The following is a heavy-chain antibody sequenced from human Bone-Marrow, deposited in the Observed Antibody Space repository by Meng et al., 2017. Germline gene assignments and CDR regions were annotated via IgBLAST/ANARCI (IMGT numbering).Heavy chain of an antibody. CDR2: ISSSGSTI. CDR1: GFTFSSYE. Sequence: GESLKISCAASGFTFSSYEMNWVRQAPGKGLEWVSYISSSGSTIYYADSVKGRFTISRDDAKNSLFLQMNSLRADDTAVYYCARYSGRKRGYYYGMDVWGQGTTVTVSS. J-gene: IGHJ6*02. V-gene: IGHV3-48*03. D-gene: IGHD5-12*01. CDR3: ARYSGRKRGYYYGMDV.